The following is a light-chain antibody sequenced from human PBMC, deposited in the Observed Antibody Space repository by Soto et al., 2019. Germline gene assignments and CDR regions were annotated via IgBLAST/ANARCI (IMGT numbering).Light chain of an antibody. Sequence: DIQMTQSPSTLSASVGDRVTITCRASQSLSGWLAWYQQKPGKAPKLLIRKATSLESGVPSRYSGRGSGTEFTLTISSLQPDDSATYHCQHYNGYPITFGGGTKVEIK. V-gene: IGKV1-5*03. J-gene: IGKJ4*01. CDR1: QSLSGW. CDR3: QHYNGYPIT. CDR2: KAT.